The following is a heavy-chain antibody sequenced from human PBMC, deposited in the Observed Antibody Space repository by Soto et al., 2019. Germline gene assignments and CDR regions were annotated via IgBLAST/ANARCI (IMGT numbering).Heavy chain of an antibody. D-gene: IGHD3-3*01. CDR3: ARDWAHYGFWIGRNWFDP. V-gene: IGHV1-46*01. CDR1: GYTLTTYY. J-gene: IGHJ5*02. Sequence: ASVKVSCKASGYTLTTYYMHWVRKAPGPGLEWMGVISPSGGSTSYAQNFQGRVTMTSDTSTSTVFMDLRSLRSEDTAVYYCARDWAHYGFWIGRNWFDPWGQGSLVTVSS. CDR2: ISPSGGST.